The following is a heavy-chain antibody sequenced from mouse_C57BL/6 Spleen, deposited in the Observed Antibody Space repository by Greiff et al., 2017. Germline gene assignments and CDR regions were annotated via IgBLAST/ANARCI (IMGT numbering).Heavy chain of an antibody. CDR3: ARSPNYGGVDYFDY. Sequence: EVQRVESGGGLVQPGGSLSLSCAASGFTFTDYYMSWVRQPPGKALEWLGFIRNKANGYTTEYSASVKGRFTISRDNSQSILYLQMNALRAEDSATYYCARSPNYGGVDYFDYWGQGTTLTVSS. CDR2: IRNKANGYTT. V-gene: IGHV7-3*01. CDR1: GFTFTDYY. D-gene: IGHD1-1*01. J-gene: IGHJ2*01.